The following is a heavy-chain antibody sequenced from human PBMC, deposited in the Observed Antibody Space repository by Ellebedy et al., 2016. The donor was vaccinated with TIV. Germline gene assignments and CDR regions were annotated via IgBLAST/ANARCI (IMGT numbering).Heavy chain of an antibody. CDR3: ARDPRFRIAAAVRWFDP. J-gene: IGHJ5*02. CDR1: GYTFTSYG. D-gene: IGHD6-13*01. V-gene: IGHV1-18*01. CDR2: ISAYNGNT. Sequence: AASVKVSCQASGYTFTSYGISWVRQPPGQGLEWMGWISAYNGNTNYAQKLQGRVTMTTDTSTSTAYMELRSLRSDDTAVYYCARDPRFRIAAAVRWFDPWGQGTLVTVSS.